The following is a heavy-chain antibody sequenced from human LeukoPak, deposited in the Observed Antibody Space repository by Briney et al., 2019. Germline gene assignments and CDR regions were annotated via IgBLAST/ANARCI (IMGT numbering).Heavy chain of an antibody. D-gene: IGHD5-24*01. CDR2: IYHSGST. Sequence: SQTLSLTCTVSGGSISSGGYYWSWIRQPPGKGLEWIGYIYHSGSTNYNPSLKSRVTISVDKSKNQFSLKLSSVTAADTAVYYCARGRWLQLVGALAFDIWGQGTMVTVSS. CDR3: ARGRWLQLVGALAFDI. J-gene: IGHJ3*02. V-gene: IGHV4-30-2*01. CDR1: GGSISSGGYY.